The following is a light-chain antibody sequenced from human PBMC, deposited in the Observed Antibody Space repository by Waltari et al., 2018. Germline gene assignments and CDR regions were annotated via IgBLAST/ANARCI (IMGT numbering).Light chain of an antibody. CDR3: QQYEKLPLT. J-gene: IGKJ4*01. V-gene: IGKV1-33*01. Sequence: DIQMTQSPSSLSASVGERITVTCQASQNINNYLNWDQHKPGKGPKLLIYDVSDLERGVPPRFSGGGFGTEFKLIISSLQPEDAATYYCQQYEKLPLTFGGGTTVEI. CDR2: DVS. CDR1: QNINNY.